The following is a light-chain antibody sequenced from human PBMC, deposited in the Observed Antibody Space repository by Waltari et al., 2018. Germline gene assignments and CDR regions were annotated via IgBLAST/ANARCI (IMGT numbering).Light chain of an antibody. CDR3: SSRDNSGDHFYV. V-gene: IGLV3-19*01. Sequence: SSDLTQDPDVSVALGQTVRITCQGDSLRRYYGNWYQQKPGQAPLLLIYGNTNRPSGIPDRFSGSSSVNIASLTITGAQAEDEADYYCSSRDNSGDHFYVFGAGTKVIVL. J-gene: IGLJ1*01. CDR1: SLRRYY. CDR2: GNT.